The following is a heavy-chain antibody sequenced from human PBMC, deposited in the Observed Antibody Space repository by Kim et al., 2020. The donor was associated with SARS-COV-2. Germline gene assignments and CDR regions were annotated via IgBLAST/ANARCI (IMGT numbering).Heavy chain of an antibody. D-gene: IGHD5-12*01. J-gene: IGHJ3*01. CDR3: ARDRDYRGTVDDAFVL. CDR1: GFSFSSYP. CDR2: ISASGSAI. V-gene: IGHV3-48*02. Sequence: GGSLRLSCGASGFSFSSYPMNWVRQAPGKGPYWISYISASGSAIYFADSVKGRFTISRDNAQNTLYLQMNSLRDEDTAVYYCARDRDYRGTVDDAFVLW.